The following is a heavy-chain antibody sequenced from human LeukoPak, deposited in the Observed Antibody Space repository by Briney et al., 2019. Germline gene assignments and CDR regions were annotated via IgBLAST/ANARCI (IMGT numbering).Heavy chain of an antibody. D-gene: IGHD5-12*01. CDR1: GYSFTSFG. J-gene: IGHJ4*02. CDR3: ARGGRNSGYDLALDY. V-gene: IGHV1-18*01. CDR2: ISGYNGKT. Sequence: ASVQVSCKVSGYSFTSFGINWVRQAPGQGPEWMGWISGYNGKTQYAQKVQGGVTMTTDTSTSTAYMELRSLRSDDTAVYYCARGGRNSGYDLALDYWGQGTLVTVSS.